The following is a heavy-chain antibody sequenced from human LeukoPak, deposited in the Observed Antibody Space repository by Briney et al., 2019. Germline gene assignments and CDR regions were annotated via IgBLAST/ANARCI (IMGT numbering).Heavy chain of an antibody. Sequence: ASVKLSCTASGYTFTSYYMHWVRQPPGQGLEWMEIINPSGGSTGYAQKFQGRVTMTRDMSTSTVYMELSSLRSEDTAVYYCASGYHYYYYYMDVWGKGTTVTVSS. CDR3: ASGYHYYYYYMDV. V-gene: IGHV1-46*01. D-gene: IGHD3-22*01. CDR2: INPSGGST. CDR1: GYTFTSYY. J-gene: IGHJ6*03.